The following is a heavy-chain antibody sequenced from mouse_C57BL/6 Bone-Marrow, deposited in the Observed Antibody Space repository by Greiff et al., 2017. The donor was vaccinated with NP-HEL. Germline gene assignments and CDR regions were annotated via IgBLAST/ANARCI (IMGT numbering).Heavy chain of an antibody. J-gene: IGHJ3*01. Sequence: QVQLQQPGAELVKPGASVKLSCKASGYTFTSYRMHWVKQRPGQGLEWIGMIHPNSGSTNYNEKFKSKATLTVDKSSSTAYMQLSSLTSEDSAVYYCARHGSSLFAYWGQGTLVTVSA. CDR2: IHPNSGST. D-gene: IGHD1-1*01. V-gene: IGHV1-64*01. CDR1: GYTFTSYR. CDR3: ARHGSSLFAY.